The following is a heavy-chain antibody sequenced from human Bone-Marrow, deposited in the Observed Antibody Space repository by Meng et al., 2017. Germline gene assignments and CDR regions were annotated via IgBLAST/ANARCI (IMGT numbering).Heavy chain of an antibody. CDR1: GFTFSSYA. J-gene: IGHJ4*02. D-gene: IGHD3-10*01. Sequence: GESLKISCAAAGFTFSSYAMSWVRQAPGKGLEWVSAISGSGGSTYYADSVKGRFTISRDNSKNQLYLQMNSLRAEDTAVYYCAKDRSITMVRGVINFFDYWGQGTLVTVSS. CDR3: AKDRSITMVRGVINFFDY. CDR2: ISGSGGST. V-gene: IGHV3-23*01.